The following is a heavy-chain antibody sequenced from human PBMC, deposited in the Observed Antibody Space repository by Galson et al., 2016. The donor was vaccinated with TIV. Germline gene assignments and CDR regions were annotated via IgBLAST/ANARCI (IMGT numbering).Heavy chain of an antibody. CDR2: ISGSGATT. D-gene: IGHD3-22*01. CDR1: GFTFSGHA. V-gene: IGHV3-23*01. CDR3: AKVPSSGFSYYYGRDV. Sequence: SLRLSCAASGFTFSGHAMTWVRQAPGKGLEWVSAISGSGATTQYADSVKGRFTISRDTSKNTLYVQMDSLRAEDTALYYCAKVPSSGFSYYYGRDVWGQGTTVTVS. J-gene: IGHJ6*02.